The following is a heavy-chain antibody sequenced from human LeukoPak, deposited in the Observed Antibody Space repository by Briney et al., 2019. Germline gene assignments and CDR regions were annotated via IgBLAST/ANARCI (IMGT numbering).Heavy chain of an antibody. CDR1: GFTFSSYG. J-gene: IGHJ4*02. CDR3: AKIGGNVVY. V-gene: IGHV3-30*18. CDR2: ISYDGSNK. Sequence: PGGSLRLSCAASGFTFSSYGMHWVRQAPGKGLEWVAVISYDGSNKYYADSVKGRFTISRDNPKNTLYLQMNSLRAEDTAVYYCAKIGGNVVYWGQGTLVTVSS. D-gene: IGHD4-23*01.